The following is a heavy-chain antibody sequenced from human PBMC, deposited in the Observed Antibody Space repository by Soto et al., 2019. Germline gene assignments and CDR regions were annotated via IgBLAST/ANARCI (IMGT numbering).Heavy chain of an antibody. J-gene: IGHJ4*02. CDR3: ARGITMVRGVILTPYFDY. CDR1: GGSISSGGYY. D-gene: IGHD3-10*01. CDR2: IYYSGST. Sequence: QVQLQESGPGLVKPSQTLSLTCTVSGGSISSGGYYWSWIRQHPGKGLEWIGYIYYSGSTYYNSSLKRRVTISVDTSKIQFSLKLSSVTAADTAVYYCARGITMVRGVILTPYFDYWGQGTLVTVSS. V-gene: IGHV4-31*03.